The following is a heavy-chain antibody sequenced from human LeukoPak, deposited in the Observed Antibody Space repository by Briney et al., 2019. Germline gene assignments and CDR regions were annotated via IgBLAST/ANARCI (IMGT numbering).Heavy chain of an antibody. Sequence: GGSLRLSCAASGFTFSSYWMSWVRQAPGKGLEWVANIKEDGSEKYYVDSVKGRFTISRDSAKNSLYPQMNSLRAEDTAVYYCARDRGWLQFDYWGQGTLATVSS. CDR3: ARDRGWLQFDY. CDR1: GFTFSSYW. V-gene: IGHV3-7*01. J-gene: IGHJ4*02. CDR2: IKEDGSEK. D-gene: IGHD5-24*01.